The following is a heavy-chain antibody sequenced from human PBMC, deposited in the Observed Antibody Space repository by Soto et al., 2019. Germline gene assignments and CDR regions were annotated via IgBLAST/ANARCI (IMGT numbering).Heavy chain of an antibody. CDR3: ARDPRESGGCGTRGY. D-gene: IGHD6-19*01. CDR1: GFPFSSYS. V-gene: IGHV3-21*01. J-gene: IGHJ4*01. Sequence: GGSLRLSCAGSGFPFSSYSMNWVRQAPGKGLEWVSSITRSSSYIYYAASVKGRFTVPRDNSKNSLYLQMNSLRAEDTAVYYCARDPRESGGCGTRGYWGHGSRVTVCS. CDR2: ITRSSSYI.